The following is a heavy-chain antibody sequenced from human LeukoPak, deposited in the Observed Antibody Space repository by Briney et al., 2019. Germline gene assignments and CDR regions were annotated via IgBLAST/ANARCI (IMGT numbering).Heavy chain of an antibody. J-gene: IGHJ5*02. CDR3: ARVADPSKYQLLTSRSTWFDP. D-gene: IGHD2-2*01. CDR2: ISAYNGNT. CDR1: GYTFTSYG. Sequence: ASVKVSCQASGYTFTSYGISWVRQAPGQGLEWMGWISAYNGNTHYAQKLQGRVTMTTDTSTSTAYMELRSLRSDDTAVYYCARVADPSKYQLLTSRSTWFDPWGQGTQVTVSS. V-gene: IGHV1-18*01.